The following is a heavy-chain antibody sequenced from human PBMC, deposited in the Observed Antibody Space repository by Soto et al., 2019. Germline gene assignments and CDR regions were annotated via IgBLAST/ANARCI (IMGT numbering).Heavy chain of an antibody. CDR2: IFYTGSGSI. CDR1: DGSISSYY. J-gene: IGHJ6*02. CDR3: ARVRYELGVRYYFYGMDV. D-gene: IGHD3-16*01. V-gene: IGHV4-59*01. Sequence: SETLSLTCTVSDGSISSYYWSWIRQPPGKGLEWIGYIFYTGSGSINYNPSLKNRVTISVDTSMNQFSLKLRSVTAADTAVYYCARVRYELGVRYYFYGMDVWGQGTTVTVSS.